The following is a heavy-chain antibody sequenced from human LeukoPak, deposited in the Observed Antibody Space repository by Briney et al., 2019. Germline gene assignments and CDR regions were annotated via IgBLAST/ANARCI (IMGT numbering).Heavy chain of an antibody. Sequence: ASVKVSCKASGGTFSSYAISWVRQATGQGLEWMGWMNPNSGNTGYAQKFQGRVTMTRNTSISTAYMELSSLRSEDTAVYYCARGGSYYGFDYWGQGTLVTVSS. CDR3: ARGGSYYGFDY. CDR2: MNPNSGNT. J-gene: IGHJ4*02. CDR1: GGTFSSYA. D-gene: IGHD1-26*01. V-gene: IGHV1-8*02.